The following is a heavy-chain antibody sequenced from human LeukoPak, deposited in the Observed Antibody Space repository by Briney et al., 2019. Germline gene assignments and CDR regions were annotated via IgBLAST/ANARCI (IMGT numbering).Heavy chain of an antibody. D-gene: IGHD1-26*01. V-gene: IGHV3-11*04. Sequence: GGSLRLSCAASGFTFSDYYMSWIRQAPGKGLEWVSYISSSGSSISYADSVKGRFTISRDNAKNSLYLQMNSLRAEDTAVYYCARWAGAILTDYWGQGTLVTVSS. CDR1: GFTFSDYY. J-gene: IGHJ4*02. CDR3: ARWAGAILTDY. CDR2: ISSSGSSI.